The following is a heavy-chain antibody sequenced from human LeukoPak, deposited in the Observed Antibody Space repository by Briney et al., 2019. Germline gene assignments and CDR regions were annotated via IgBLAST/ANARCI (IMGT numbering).Heavy chain of an antibody. D-gene: IGHD3-3*01. V-gene: IGHV4-39*01. CDR1: GASINNNSYF. J-gene: IGHJ5*02. CDR2: VYYSGST. CDR3: ARLKGINLRFYA. Sequence: PSETLSLTCTVSGASINNNSYFWGWIRQPPGKGLEWIGSVYYSGSTYRNPPLKSRVTISIDTSKNQFSLKLSSVTAADTAVYYCARLKGINLRFYAWGQGTLVTVSS.